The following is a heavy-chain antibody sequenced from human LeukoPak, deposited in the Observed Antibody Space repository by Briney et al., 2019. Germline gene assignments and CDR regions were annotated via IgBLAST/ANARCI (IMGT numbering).Heavy chain of an antibody. V-gene: IGHV3-15*01. CDR2: IKSKTDGGTT. Sequence: PGGSLRLSCAASGFTFSSYGMSWVRQAPGKGLEWVGRIKSKTDGGTTDYAAPVKGRFTISRDDSKNTLYLQMNSLRAEDTGVYYCAIVRGVYSYGHPYYFDYWGQGTLVTVSS. J-gene: IGHJ4*02. CDR1: GFTFSSYG. CDR3: AIVRGVYSYGHPYYFDY. D-gene: IGHD5-18*01.